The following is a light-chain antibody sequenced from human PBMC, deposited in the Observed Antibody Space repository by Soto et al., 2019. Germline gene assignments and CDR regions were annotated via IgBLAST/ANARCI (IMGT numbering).Light chain of an antibody. CDR3: QQYESYSLT. J-gene: IGKJ4*01. CDR2: DVS. V-gene: IGKV1-5*01. Sequence: DIQMTQSPSTLSVSVGDSLTITCRASHSIRDCLAWYQQKPGKAPRLLIYDVSNLESGVPSRFSGSGSGTEFTLTISSLRPDDFATYYCQQYESYSLTFGGGTRVDIK. CDR1: HSIRDC.